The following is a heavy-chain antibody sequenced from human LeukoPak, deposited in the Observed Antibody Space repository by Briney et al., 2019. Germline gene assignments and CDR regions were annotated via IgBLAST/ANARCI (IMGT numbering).Heavy chain of an antibody. CDR1: GYTFPNYG. V-gene: IGHV1-18*01. CDR2: ISAYNGKT. D-gene: IGHD3-22*01. Sequence: ASVKVSCKASGYTFPNYGISWVRQAPGQGLEWMGWISAYNGKTNYAQNLQGRVTVTTDTSTSTAYMELRSLRSDDTAVYYCARVGRNRYYSDRSGYLGGWFDPWGQGTLVTVSS. CDR3: ARVGRNRYYSDRSGYLGGWFDP. J-gene: IGHJ5*02.